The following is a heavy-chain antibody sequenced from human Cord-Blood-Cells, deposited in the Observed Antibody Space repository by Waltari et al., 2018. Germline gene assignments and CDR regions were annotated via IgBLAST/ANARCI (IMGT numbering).Heavy chain of an antibody. V-gene: IGHV3-21*01. CDR3: ARDLDRYSSSSGYDY. CDR2: ISSSSSYI. CDR1: GFTFSSYS. Sequence: EVQLVESGGGLVKPGGSLRLSCAASGFTFSSYSMNWVRQAPGKGLEWVSSISSSSSYIYYADSVKGRFTISRDNAKNSLYLQMNSLRAEDTAVYYCARDLDRYSSSSGYDYWDQGTLVTVSS. D-gene: IGHD6-6*01. J-gene: IGHJ4*02.